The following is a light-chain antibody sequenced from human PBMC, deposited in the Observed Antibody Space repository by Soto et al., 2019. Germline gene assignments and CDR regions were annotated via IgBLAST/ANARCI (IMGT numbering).Light chain of an antibody. CDR2: LDSDGSH. J-gene: IGLJ3*02. CDR1: SGHNTHA. Sequence: QSVLTQSPSASASLGASVKLTCTLTSGHNTHAIAWHQQRPGKGPRYLMKLDSDGSHTKGDGVPDRFSGSSSGAERYLTISSLQSEDEADYYCQTWGSGVWVFGGGTKLTVL. V-gene: IGLV4-69*01. CDR3: QTWGSGVWV.